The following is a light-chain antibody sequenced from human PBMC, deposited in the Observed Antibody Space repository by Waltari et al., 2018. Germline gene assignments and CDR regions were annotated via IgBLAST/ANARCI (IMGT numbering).Light chain of an antibody. CDR3: LQTSEIVTWT. Sequence: CRASQTFKRFLSWYQEKPGQAPKLLIYSASKLQRGVPSRFSGSGSGTDFTLTISSLQPEDSATYVCLQTSEIVTWTFGQGTRVDI. CDR2: SAS. J-gene: IGKJ1*01. V-gene: IGKV1-39*01. CDR1: QTFKRF.